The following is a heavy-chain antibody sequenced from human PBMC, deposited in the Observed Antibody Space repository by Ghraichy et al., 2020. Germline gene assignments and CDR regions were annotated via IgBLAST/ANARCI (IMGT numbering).Heavy chain of an antibody. D-gene: IGHD2-21*01. J-gene: IGHJ3*02. V-gene: IGHV3-30*18. CDR2: MSNSGSHN. Sequence: GGSLRLSCVASGFIFSGHGMHWVRPAPGKGLEWVAGMSNSGSHNFYTDSVKGRFTISRDNSKNSIYLEMNGLASEDTALYHCVKAAYCGGECYFFYALSGVDCVDIWRQGRMGTVAS. CDR1: GFIFSGHG. CDR3: VKAAYCGGECYFFYALSGVDCVDI.